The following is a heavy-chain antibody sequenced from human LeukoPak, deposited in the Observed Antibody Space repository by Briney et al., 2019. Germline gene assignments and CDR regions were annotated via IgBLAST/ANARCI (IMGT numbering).Heavy chain of an antibody. CDR1: GFTFSSYS. D-gene: IGHD3-22*01. V-gene: IGHV3-21*01. CDR2: ISSSSSYI. CDR3: ARGFIAIGPVVVNFIVDY. Sequence: GGSLRLSCAASGFTFSSYSMNWVRQAPGKGLEWVSSISSSSSYIYYADSVKGRFTISRDNAKNSLYLQMNSLRAEDTAVYYCARGFIAIGPVVVNFIVDYWGQGTLVTVSS. J-gene: IGHJ4*02.